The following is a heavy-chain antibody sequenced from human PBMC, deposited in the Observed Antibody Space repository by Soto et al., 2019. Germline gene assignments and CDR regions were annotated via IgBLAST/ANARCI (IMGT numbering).Heavy chain of an antibody. Sequence: QVQLQESGPGLVKPSETLSVTCTVSGGSVSSRSHFWSWIRQPPGGGLQWIEYIFYSGSTNYNPSLKSRATLSVDTSRNQFSLRLTSVTAADTAFYYCARYDAESGSNKIDPWGQGTLVTVSS. CDR1: GGSVSSRSHF. CDR3: ARYDAESGSNKIDP. CDR2: IFYSGST. V-gene: IGHV4-61*01. D-gene: IGHD5-12*01. J-gene: IGHJ5*02.